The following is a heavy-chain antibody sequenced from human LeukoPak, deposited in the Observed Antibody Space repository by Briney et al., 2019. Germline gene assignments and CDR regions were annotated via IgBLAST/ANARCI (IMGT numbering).Heavy chain of an antibody. J-gene: IGHJ4*02. Sequence: PSETLSLTCTVSGGSISSYYWSWIRQPPGKGLEWIGEINHSGSTNYNPSLKSRVTISVDTSKNQFSLKLSSVTAADTAVYYCARGGNSGYVIWGQGTLVTVSS. D-gene: IGHD5-12*01. CDR2: INHSGST. CDR3: ARGGNSGYVI. CDR1: GGSISSYY. V-gene: IGHV4-34*01.